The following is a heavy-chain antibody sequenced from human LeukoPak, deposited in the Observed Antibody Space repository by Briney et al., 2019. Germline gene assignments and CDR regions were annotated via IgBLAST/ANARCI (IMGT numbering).Heavy chain of an antibody. V-gene: IGHV4-34*12. CDR3: AREAAMKYFDY. CDR2: IFYSGST. Sequence: PSETLSLTCAVYGGSFSGYYWGWIRQPPGKGLEWIGNIFYSGSTYYSPSLKSRVTISLDTSRNQFSLKLTSVTAADTAVYYCAREAAMKYFDYWGQGTLVTVSS. D-gene: IGHD2-2*01. J-gene: IGHJ4*02. CDR1: GGSFSGYY.